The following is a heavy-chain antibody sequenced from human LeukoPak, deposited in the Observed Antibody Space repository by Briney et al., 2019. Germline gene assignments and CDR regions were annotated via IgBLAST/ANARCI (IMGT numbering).Heavy chain of an antibody. J-gene: IGHJ4*02. CDR3: ARVRGYSYAEWPNFDY. CDR1: GYTFTSYG. CDR2: ISAYNGHT. V-gene: IGHV1-18*01. Sequence: ASVKVSCQASGYTFTSYGISWVRPAPGHGLEWVGWISAYNGHTNYAQKLQGRVTMTADTSTSTASMEVRSLRSDDTAVYYCARVRGYSYAEWPNFDYWGQGTLVTVSS. D-gene: IGHD5-18*01.